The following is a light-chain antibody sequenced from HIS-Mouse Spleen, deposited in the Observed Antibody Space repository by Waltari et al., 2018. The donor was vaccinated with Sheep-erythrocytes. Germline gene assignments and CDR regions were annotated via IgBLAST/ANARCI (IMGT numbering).Light chain of an antibody. CDR1: SSDVGSYNF. J-gene: IGLJ3*02. CDR3: CSYAGSSTPWV. Sequence: QSALTQPASVSGSPGQSITISCTGTSSDVGSYNFVSWYQQHPGKAPKLMIYEGSKPPAGVSNRFSGSKSGRTASLTIAGLQAEDEADYYCCSYAGSSTPWVFGGGTKLTVL. V-gene: IGLV2-23*01. CDR2: EGS.